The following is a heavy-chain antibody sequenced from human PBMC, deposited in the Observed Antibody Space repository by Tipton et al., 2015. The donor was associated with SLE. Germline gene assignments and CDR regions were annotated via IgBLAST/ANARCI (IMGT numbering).Heavy chain of an antibody. CDR1: GFTFTNYA. V-gene: IGHV3-23*01. CDR2: LSETGYSS. D-gene: IGHD6-6*01. CDR3: AKDSHQYSSSASH. Sequence: SLRLSCAASGFTFTNYAMSWVRQAPGRGLEWVSALSETGYSSYYADSVKGRFTISRDNSKITLDLQMNSLRVEDTAVYYCAKDSHQYSSSASHWGQGTLVTVSS. J-gene: IGHJ4*02.